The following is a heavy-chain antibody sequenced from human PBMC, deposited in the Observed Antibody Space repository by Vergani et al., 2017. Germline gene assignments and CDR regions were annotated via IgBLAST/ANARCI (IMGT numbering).Heavy chain of an antibody. CDR2: ISGSGGST. J-gene: IGHJ6*02. CDR3: ASSKGVVPAAIYYYYGMDV. V-gene: IGHV3-23*01. CDR1: GFTFSSYA. D-gene: IGHD2-2*01. Sequence: EVQLLESGGGLVQPGGSLRLSCAASGFTFSSYAMSWVRQAPGKGLEWVSAISGSGGSTYYADSVKGRFTISRDNSKNTLYLQMNSLRAEDTAVYYCASSKGVVPAAIYYYYGMDVWGQGTTVTVSS.